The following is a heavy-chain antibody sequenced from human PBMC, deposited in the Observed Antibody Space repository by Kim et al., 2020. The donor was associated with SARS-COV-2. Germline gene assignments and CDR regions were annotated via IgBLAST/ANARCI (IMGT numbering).Heavy chain of an antibody. D-gene: IGHD2-21*01. CDR1: GGSFSTYG. CDR3: ARGPINAILKASNFDS. CDR2: IIPFIGTT. V-gene: IGHV1-69*13. Sequence: SVKVSCRASGGSFSTYGISWVRQAPGQGLEWMGGIIPFIGTTNYAQKFEGRVTITADASTSTVYMELSSLTSEDTAVYFCARGPINAILKASNFDSWGQ. J-gene: IGHJ4*02.